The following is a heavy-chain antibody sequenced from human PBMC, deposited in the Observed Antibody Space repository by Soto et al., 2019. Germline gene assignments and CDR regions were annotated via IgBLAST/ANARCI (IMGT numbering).Heavy chain of an antibody. CDR3: AKGWGLSSTTYFDY. CDR1: GFTFSSYG. V-gene: IGHV3-30*18. CDR2: ISYDGSNK. Sequence: GGSLRLSCAASGFTFSSYGMHWVRQAPGKGLEWVAVISYDGSNKYYADSVKGRFTISRDNSKNTLYLQMNSLRAEDTDVYYCAKGWGLSSTTYFDYWGQGTLVTVSS. D-gene: IGHD3-16*02. J-gene: IGHJ4*02.